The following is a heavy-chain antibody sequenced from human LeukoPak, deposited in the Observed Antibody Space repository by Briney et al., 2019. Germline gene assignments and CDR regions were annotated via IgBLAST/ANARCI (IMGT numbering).Heavy chain of an antibody. D-gene: IGHD1-26*01. V-gene: IGHV1-3*01. CDR3: ARGNGGWELLEAYFDY. Sequence: ASVKVSCKASGYTFTGYYMHWVRQAPRQRLEWMGWINAGNGNTKYSQKFQGRATITRDTSASTAYMELSSLKSEDTAMYYCARGNGGWELLEAYFDYWGQGTLVTVSS. CDR1: GYTFTGYY. J-gene: IGHJ4*02. CDR2: INAGNGNT.